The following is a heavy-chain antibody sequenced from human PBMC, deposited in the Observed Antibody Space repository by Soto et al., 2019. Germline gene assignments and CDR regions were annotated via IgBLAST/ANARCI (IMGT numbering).Heavy chain of an antibody. CDR2: ISSSGNS. Sequence: SSETLSLTCTLSGDSISSGTHYWNWIRQHPGKGLEWIGYISSSGNSYYSPSLKSRVFMSVDTSKNLFSLKLSSVTAADTAIYYCVGRLTSIYKYFDSWGQGTQGTVAS. CDR3: VGRLTSIYKYFDS. D-gene: IGHD1-1*01. V-gene: IGHV4-31*03. CDR1: GDSISSGTHY. J-gene: IGHJ4*02.